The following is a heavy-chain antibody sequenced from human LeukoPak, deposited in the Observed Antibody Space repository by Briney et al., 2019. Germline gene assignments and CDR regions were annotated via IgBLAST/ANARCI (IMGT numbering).Heavy chain of an antibody. Sequence: PGGSLRLSCAASGFTFDDYGMSWVRQAPGKGLGWVSGINWNGGSTGYADSVKGRFTISRDNAKNSLYLQMNSLRAEDTAVYYCATGNYYDSRGYYTFGHWGQGTLVTVSS. D-gene: IGHD3-22*01. CDR2: INWNGGST. CDR1: GFTFDDYG. V-gene: IGHV3-20*04. CDR3: ATGNYYDSRGYYTFGH. J-gene: IGHJ4*02.